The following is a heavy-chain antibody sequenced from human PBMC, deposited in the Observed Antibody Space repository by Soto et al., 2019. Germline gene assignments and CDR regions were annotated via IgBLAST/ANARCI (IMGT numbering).Heavy chain of an antibody. V-gene: IGHV4-39*01. CDR2: IYYSGST. CDR1: GGSISSSSYY. Sequence: SETLSLTCTVSGGSISSSSYYWGWIRQPPGKGLEWIGSIYYSGSTYYNPSLKSRVTISVDTSKNQFSLKLSSVTAADTAVYYCARIGPRDYSSSYYFDYWGQGTLVTVSS. CDR3: ARIGPRDYSSSYYFDY. J-gene: IGHJ4*02. D-gene: IGHD6-6*01.